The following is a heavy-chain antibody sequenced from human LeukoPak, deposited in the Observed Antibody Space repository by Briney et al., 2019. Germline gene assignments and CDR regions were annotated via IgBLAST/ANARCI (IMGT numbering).Heavy chain of an antibody. D-gene: IGHD1-26*01. CDR1: GYTFTSYG. J-gene: IGHJ4*02. Sequence: ASVKVSCKASGYTFTSYGISWVRQAPGQGLEWMGWISAYNGNTNYAQKLQGRVTMTTDTSTSTAYMELRSLRSDDTAVYYRARGHASFGWELPNFDYWGQGTLVTVSS. CDR2: ISAYNGNT. CDR3: ARGHASFGWELPNFDY. V-gene: IGHV1-18*01.